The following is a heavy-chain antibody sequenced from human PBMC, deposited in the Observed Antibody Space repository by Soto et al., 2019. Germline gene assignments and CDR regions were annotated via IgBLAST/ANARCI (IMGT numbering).Heavy chain of an antibody. CDR2: ISYDGSNK. Sequence: QVQLVESGGGVVQPGRSLRLSCAASGFTFSSYGMYWVRQAPGKGLEWVAVISYDGSNKYYADSVKGRFTISRDNSKNTLDLQMNSLRAEDTAVYYCAKDLTMIVPESRTGYWGQGTLVTVSS. CDR1: GFTFSSYG. V-gene: IGHV3-30*18. CDR3: AKDLTMIVPESRTGY. J-gene: IGHJ4*02. D-gene: IGHD3-22*01.